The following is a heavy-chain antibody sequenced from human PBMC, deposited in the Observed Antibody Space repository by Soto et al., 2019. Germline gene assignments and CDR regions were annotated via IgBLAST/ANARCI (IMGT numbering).Heavy chain of an antibody. CDR2: IKSKTDGGTT. Sequence: GGSLRLSCAASGFTFSNAWMSWVRQAPGKGLEWVGRIKSKTDGGTTDYAAPVKGRFTISRDDSKNTLYLQMNSLKTEDTAVYYCTTVGFDIVVVVAATGDAFDIWGQGTMVTVSS. D-gene: IGHD2-15*01. V-gene: IGHV3-15*01. CDR1: GFTFSNAW. J-gene: IGHJ3*02. CDR3: TTVGFDIVVVVAATGDAFDI.